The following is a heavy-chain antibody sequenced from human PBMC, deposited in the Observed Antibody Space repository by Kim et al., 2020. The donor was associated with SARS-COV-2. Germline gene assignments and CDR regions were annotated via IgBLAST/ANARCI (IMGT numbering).Heavy chain of an antibody. V-gene: IGHV6-1*01. J-gene: IGHJ6*02. D-gene: IGHD6-19*01. CDR3: ARDPIIAVAGHIYYYYGMDV. CDR2: TYYRSKWYN. CDR1: GDSVSSNSAA. Sequence: SQTLSLTCAISGDSVSSNSAAWNWIRQSPSRGLEWLGRTYYRSKWYNDYAVSVKSRITINPDTSKNQFSLQLNSVTPEDTAVYYCARDPIIAVAGHIYYYYGMDVWGQGTTVTVSS.